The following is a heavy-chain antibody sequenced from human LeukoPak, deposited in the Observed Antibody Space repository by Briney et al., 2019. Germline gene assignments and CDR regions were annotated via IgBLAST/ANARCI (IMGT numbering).Heavy chain of an antibody. Sequence: QPGRPLRLSCAASGFSFSRFAMHWVRQAPGKGLEWVAIISYDGSNKYYADSVKGRFTISRDNSKNTLYVQVNSLRVEDTAVFYCARGYGSGSSAFDYGGQGTLVTVSS. J-gene: IGHJ4*02. D-gene: IGHD3-10*01. V-gene: IGHV3-30-3*01. CDR3: ARGYGSGSSAFDY. CDR2: ISYDGSNK. CDR1: GFSFSRFA.